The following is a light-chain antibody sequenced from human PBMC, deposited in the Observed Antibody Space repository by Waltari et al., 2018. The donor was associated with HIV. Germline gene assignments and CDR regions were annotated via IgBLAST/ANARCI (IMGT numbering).Light chain of an antibody. J-gene: IGKJ4*01. Sequence: EIVMTQFPATLSVSPGEKTSLSCRASQSVGGKLAWYQQKPGQAPRLLIYGASTRATGIPARFSGSGSGTEFTLTISSLQSEDSGVYYCQQYNNWPPVTFGGGTKVEIK. V-gene: IGKV3-15*01. CDR1: QSVGGK. CDR2: GAS. CDR3: QQYNNWPPVT.